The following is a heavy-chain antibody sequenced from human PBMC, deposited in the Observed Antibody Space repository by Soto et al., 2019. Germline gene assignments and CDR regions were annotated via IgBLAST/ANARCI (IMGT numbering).Heavy chain of an antibody. J-gene: IGHJ4*02. V-gene: IGHV3-7*03. CDR2: IKQDGSEK. CDR1: GFTFTNHW. Sequence: EVQLVESGGGLVQPGGSLRLSCGVSGFTFTNHWMHWVRQAPGKGLELVAIIKQDGSEKHYVDSVKGRFTISRDNAQNSLYLQMDGLRAEDTAKYYCARGAGYIIDYWGQGILVTSSS. CDR3: ARGAGYIIDY. D-gene: IGHD3-16*02.